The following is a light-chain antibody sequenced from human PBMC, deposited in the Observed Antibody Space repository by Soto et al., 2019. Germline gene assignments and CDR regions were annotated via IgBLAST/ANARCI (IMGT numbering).Light chain of an antibody. Sequence: QSALTQPASVSGSPGQSITISCTGTSSDVGGYNYVSWYQQHPGKAPKLMIYDVSNRPSGVSNRFSGSKSGHTASLTISGLQAEDEADYYCQSYDSSLSAHNYVFGTGTKLTVL. J-gene: IGLJ1*01. CDR3: QSYDSSLSAHNYV. CDR2: DVS. CDR1: SSDVGGYNY. V-gene: IGLV2-14*01.